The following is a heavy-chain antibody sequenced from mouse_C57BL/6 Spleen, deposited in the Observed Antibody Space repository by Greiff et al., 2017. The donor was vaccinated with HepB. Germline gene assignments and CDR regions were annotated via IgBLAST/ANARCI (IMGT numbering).Heavy chain of an antibody. CDR3: ARRSDYAFFDY. V-gene: IGHV1-80*01. Sequence: VQLVESGAELVKPGASVKISCKASGYAFSSYWMNWVKQRPGKGLEWIGQIYPGDGDTNYNGKFKGKATLTADKSSSTAYMQLSSLTSEDSAVYFCARRSDYAFFDYWGQGTTLTVSS. CDR1: GYAFSSYW. D-gene: IGHD2-4*01. CDR2: IYPGDGDT. J-gene: IGHJ2*01.